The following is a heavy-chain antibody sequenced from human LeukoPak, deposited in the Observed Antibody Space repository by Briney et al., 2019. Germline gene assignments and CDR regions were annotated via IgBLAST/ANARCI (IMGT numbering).Heavy chain of an antibody. CDR1: GFTFSDYG. D-gene: IGHD3-22*01. J-gene: IGHJ3*02. CDR3: AKDYYDSSGYYNDAFDM. Sequence: GGSLRLSCAASGFTFSDYGMHWVRQAPGKGLEWVAVIWYDGSNKYYADSVKGRFTISRDNSRNTLYLQMSSLRAEDTAVYYCAKDYYDSSGYYNDAFDMWGQGTMVTVSS. V-gene: IGHV3-30*02. CDR2: IWYDGSNK.